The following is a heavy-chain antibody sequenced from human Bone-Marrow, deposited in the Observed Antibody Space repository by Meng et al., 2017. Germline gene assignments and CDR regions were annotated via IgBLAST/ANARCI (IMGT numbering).Heavy chain of an antibody. D-gene: IGHD6-13*01. CDR1: GCTFSDHY. J-gene: IGHJ4*02. CDR3: ATGAAAADH. Sequence: EVRLVESGGGLVQPGGSLRLSCAASGCTFSDHYMDWVRQDPGKGLEWVGRIKSNSDGGTTDYAAPVKGRFTISRDDSKNTLYLQMNSLITEDTAVYFCATGAAAADHWGQGTLVTVSS. V-gene: IGHV3-15*01. CDR2: IKSNSDGGTT.